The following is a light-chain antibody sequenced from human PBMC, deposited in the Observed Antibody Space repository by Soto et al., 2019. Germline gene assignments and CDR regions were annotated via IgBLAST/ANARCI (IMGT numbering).Light chain of an antibody. CDR3: QSYDSSLREYV. CDR1: KLGDKY. CDR2: QDS. V-gene: IGLV3-1*01. Sequence: SYELTQPPSVSVSPGQTASITCSGDKLGDKYACWYQQKPGQSPVLVIYQDSKRPSGIPERFSGSKSGTSASLAITGLQAEDEADYYCQSYDSSLREYVFGTGTKLTVL. J-gene: IGLJ1*01.